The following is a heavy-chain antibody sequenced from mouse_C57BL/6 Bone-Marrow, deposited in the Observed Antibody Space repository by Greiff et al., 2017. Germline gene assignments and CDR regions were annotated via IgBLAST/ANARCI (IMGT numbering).Heavy chain of an antibody. Sequence: VQVVESGPGLVAPSQSLSITCTVSGFSLTSYGVDWVRQSPGKGLEWLGVIWGVGSTNYNSALKSRLSISKDNSKSQVFLKMNSLQTDDTAMYYCASDTGAGMDYWGQGTSVTVSS. CDR1: GFSLTSYG. D-gene: IGHD4-1*01. J-gene: IGHJ4*01. V-gene: IGHV2-6*01. CDR2: IWGVGST. CDR3: ASDTGAGMDY.